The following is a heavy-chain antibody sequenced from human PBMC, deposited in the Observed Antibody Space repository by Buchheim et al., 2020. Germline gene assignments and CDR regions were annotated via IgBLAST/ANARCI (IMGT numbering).Heavy chain of an antibody. D-gene: IGHD3-9*01. CDR1: GFTFSSYA. CDR2: ISGSGGST. V-gene: IGHV3-23*01. Sequence: EVQLLESGGGLVQPGGSLRLSCAASGFTFSSYAMSWVRQAPGKGLEWVSAISGSGGSTYYADSVKGRLTIFRDHYKNTLCLQMNSLRAEDTAVYYCAKAVWLLLGDYYFDYWGQGTL. CDR3: AKAVWLLLGDYYFDY. J-gene: IGHJ4*02.